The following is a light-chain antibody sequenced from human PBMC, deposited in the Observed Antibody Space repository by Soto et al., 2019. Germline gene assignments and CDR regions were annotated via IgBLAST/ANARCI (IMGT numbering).Light chain of an antibody. CDR3: QQYENLPLT. Sequence: DIQMTQSPSSLSASVGDRVTITCQSSPDISNFLNWYQQTPGKAPKLVIYDASTLQTGVPSRFRGSGSGTDFTFTIASLQPEDFGTYFCQQYENLPLTFGGGTTVEIK. CDR2: DAS. CDR1: PDISNF. V-gene: IGKV1-33*01. J-gene: IGKJ4*01.